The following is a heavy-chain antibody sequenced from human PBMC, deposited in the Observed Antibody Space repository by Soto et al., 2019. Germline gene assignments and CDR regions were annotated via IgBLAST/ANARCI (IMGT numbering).Heavy chain of an antibody. J-gene: IGHJ6*02. CDR3: ARDSSSSRTGMDV. D-gene: IGHD6-19*01. V-gene: IGHV1-18*01. CDR2: ISAYNCNT. CDR1: GYTFTIYG. Sequence: QVQLVQSGAEVEKPGASVKVSCKASGYTFTIYGISWVRQAPGQGLEWMGWISAYNCNTYFAQNLQSRLTMTTDTSTSTAYMELRSLRSDDTAVYYCARDSSSSRTGMDVWGQGTTVTVSS.